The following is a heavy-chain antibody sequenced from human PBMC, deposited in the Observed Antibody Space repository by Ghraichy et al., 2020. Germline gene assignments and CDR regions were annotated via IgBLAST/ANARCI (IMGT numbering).Heavy chain of an antibody. CDR2: IYWDGDK. V-gene: IGHV2-5*02. Sequence: SGPTLMKPTQTLTLTCTFSGFSLATTSMLVGWIRQPPGKALEWLGFIYWDGDKRYSPSLKTRHTISKDTPKNQVVLTMTNVEPVDTGTYDCAHKAGWFRPYAYWGQGTLVT. J-gene: IGHJ4*02. D-gene: IGHD3-10*01. CDR1: GFSLATTSML. CDR3: AHKAGWFRPYAY.